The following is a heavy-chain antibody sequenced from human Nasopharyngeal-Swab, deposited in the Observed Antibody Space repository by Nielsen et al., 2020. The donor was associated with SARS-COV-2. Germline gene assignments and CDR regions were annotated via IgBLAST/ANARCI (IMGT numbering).Heavy chain of an antibody. D-gene: IGHD6-19*01. CDR1: GYTFTGYY. J-gene: IGHJ5*02. Sequence: SVKVSCKASGYTFTGYYMHWVRQAPGQGLEWMGWINPNSGGTNYAQKFQGWVTMTRDTSISTAYMELSRLRSDDTAVYYCARGRRIAVAQNWFDPWGQGTLVTVSS. V-gene: IGHV1-2*04. CDR3: ARGRRIAVAQNWFDP. CDR2: INPNSGGT.